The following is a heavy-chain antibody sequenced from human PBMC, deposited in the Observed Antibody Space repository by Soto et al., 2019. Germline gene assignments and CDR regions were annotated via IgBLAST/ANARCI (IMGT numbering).Heavy chain of an antibody. D-gene: IGHD3-22*01. Sequence: QVQLQESGPGLVKPSGTLSLTCAVSGGSISSSNWWSWVRQPPGKGLEWIGEIYHSGSTNYNPSLKSRVTRSVDTSKNQFSLKLSSVTAADTAVYYCATSYYYDSSGYYYGGVDYWGQGTLVTVSS. CDR1: GGSISSSNW. V-gene: IGHV4-4*02. J-gene: IGHJ4*02. CDR2: IYHSGST. CDR3: ATSYYYDSSGYYYGGVDY.